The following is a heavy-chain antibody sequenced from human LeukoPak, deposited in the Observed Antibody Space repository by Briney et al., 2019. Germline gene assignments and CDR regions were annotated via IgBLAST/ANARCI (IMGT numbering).Heavy chain of an antibody. CDR1: GYTFTSYD. V-gene: IGHV1-8*01. CDR3: ARAYPLRFLEWLSPPLV. Sequence: ASVKVSCKASGYTFTSYDINWVRQATGQGLEWMGWMNPNSGNTGYAQKFQGRVTMTRNTSISTAYMELSSLRSEDTAVYYCARAYPLRFLEWLSPPLVWGKGTTVTVSS. CDR2: MNPNSGNT. D-gene: IGHD3-3*01. J-gene: IGHJ6*04.